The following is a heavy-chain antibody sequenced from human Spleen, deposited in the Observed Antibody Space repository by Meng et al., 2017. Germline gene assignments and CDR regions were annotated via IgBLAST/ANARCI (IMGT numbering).Heavy chain of an antibody. J-gene: IGHJ5*02. CDR1: GGSVSLSH. CDR3: ARSVNWFDP. Sequence: LQGCGPRLVKPSESPSLTGSVSGGSVSLSHLSWIRQPAGEGLEWIGRIYSSGSTNYNPSLKSRLTMSVDTSKNQFSMSLSSVTAADTAVYYCARSVNWFDPWGQGTLVTVSS. V-gene: IGHV4-4*07. CDR2: IYSSGST. D-gene: IGHD5/OR15-5a*01.